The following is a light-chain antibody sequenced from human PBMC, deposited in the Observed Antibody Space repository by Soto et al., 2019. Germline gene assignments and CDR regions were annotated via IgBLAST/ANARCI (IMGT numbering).Light chain of an antibody. CDR3: TSFTSRDTGV. Sequence: QSALTQPASVSGSPGQSITISCTGTSSDVGGYNYVSWYQQHPGKAPKLIIYDVYNRPSGISNRFSGSKSGNTASLTIAGLQAEDEADYYCTSFTSRDTGVFGGGPKLTV. CDR1: SSDVGGYNY. CDR2: DVY. J-gene: IGLJ3*02. V-gene: IGLV2-14*03.